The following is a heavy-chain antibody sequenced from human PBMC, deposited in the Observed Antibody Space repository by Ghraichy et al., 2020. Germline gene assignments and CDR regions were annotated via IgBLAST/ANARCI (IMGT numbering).Heavy chain of an antibody. J-gene: IGHJ4*02. CDR1: GGSISSGSYY. Sequence: SETLSLTCTVSGGSISSGSYYWSWIRQPAGKGLEWIGRIYTSGSTNYNPSLKSRVTISVDTSKNQFSLKLSSVTAADTAVYYCARADSGSYYVFDYWGQGTLVTVSS. CDR2: IYTSGST. CDR3: ARADSGSYYVFDY. D-gene: IGHD1-26*01. V-gene: IGHV4-61*02.